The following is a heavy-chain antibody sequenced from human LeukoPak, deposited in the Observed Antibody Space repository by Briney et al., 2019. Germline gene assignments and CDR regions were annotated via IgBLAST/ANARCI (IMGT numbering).Heavy chain of an antibody. CDR1: GFTFSNYG. CDR3: AKDRALGYCSGGSCYWHYFDY. V-gene: IGHV3-33*06. J-gene: IGHJ4*02. CDR2: IWYDETNK. Sequence: GPSLRLSCAASGFTFSNYGMHWVRQAPGKGLEWVAVIWYDETNKYYADSVKGRFTISRDNFKNTLYLQMDSLRADDTAVYYCAKDRALGYCSGGSCYWHYFDYWGQGTLVTVSS. D-gene: IGHD2-15*01.